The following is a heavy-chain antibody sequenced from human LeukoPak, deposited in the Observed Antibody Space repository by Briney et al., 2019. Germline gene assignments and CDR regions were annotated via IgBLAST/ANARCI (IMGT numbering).Heavy chain of an antibody. D-gene: IGHD3-22*01. J-gene: IGHJ4*02. V-gene: IGHV4-34*01. Sequence: SETLSLTCAVYGGSFSGYYWSWIRQPPGKGLGWIGEINHSGSTNYNPSLKSRVTISVDTSKNQFSLKLSSVTAADTAVYYCARVGNDSSGYYLYSFDYWGQGTLVTVSS. CDR2: INHSGST. CDR1: GGSFSGYY. CDR3: ARVGNDSSGYYLYSFDY.